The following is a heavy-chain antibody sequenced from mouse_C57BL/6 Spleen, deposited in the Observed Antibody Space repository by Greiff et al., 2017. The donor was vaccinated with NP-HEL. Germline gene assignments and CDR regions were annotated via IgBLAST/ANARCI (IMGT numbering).Heavy chain of an antibody. Sequence: EVMLVESGGGLVQPKGSLKLSCTASGFTFNTYAMHWVRQAPGKGLEWVARIRRKSSNYATYYADSVKDRFTISRAASQSMLYLQMNNLKADAAALYCGVREGGSSPPWFAYWGKGTLVTVSA. CDR1: GFTFNTYA. CDR3: VREGGSSPPWFAY. V-gene: IGHV10-3*01. D-gene: IGHD1-1*01. J-gene: IGHJ3*01. CDR2: IRRKSSNYAT.